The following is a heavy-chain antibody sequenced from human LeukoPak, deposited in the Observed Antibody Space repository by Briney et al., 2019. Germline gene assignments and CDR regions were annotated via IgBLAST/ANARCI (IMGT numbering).Heavy chain of an antibody. CDR2: ISSSGSTI. Sequence: PGGSLRLSCAASGFTFSSYEMNWVRQAPGKGLQWVSYISSSGSTIYYADSVKGRFTISRDNAKNSLYLQMNSLRAEDTAVYYCAKARRGYDRIFDYWGQGTLVTVSS. CDR3: AKARRGYDRIFDY. V-gene: IGHV3-48*03. CDR1: GFTFSSYE. J-gene: IGHJ4*02. D-gene: IGHD5-12*01.